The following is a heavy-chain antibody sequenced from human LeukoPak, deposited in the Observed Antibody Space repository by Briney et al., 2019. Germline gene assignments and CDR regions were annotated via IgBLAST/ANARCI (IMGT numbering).Heavy chain of an antibody. J-gene: IGHJ4*02. CDR3: ARDDFWSGYYPDY. D-gene: IGHD3-3*01. Sequence: GGSLRLSCGASGFTFSNYWMSWVRQAPGKGLDWVANINQDGSERYCVDSVKGRFSISRDNAKNSLYLQMNSLRAEDTAVYYCARDDFWSGYYPDYWGQGTLVTVSS. CDR1: GFTFSNYW. CDR2: INQDGSER. V-gene: IGHV3-7*01.